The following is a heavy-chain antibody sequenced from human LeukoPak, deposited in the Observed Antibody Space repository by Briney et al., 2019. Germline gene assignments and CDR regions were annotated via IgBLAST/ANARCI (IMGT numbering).Heavy chain of an antibody. D-gene: IGHD1-26*01. J-gene: IGHJ3*01. CDR3: ARVIVTATHVPDAFDL. CDR1: GYSVSAGYF. V-gene: IGHV4-38-2*01. CDR2: VHHTGSD. Sequence: SETLSLTCVISGYSVSAGYFWGWIRQSPVKDLEWIGSVHHTGSDYYNPSLKSRVTISIDTSKNHFSLNLTSVTAADTAVFFCARVIVTATHVPDAFDLWGQGILVTVSS.